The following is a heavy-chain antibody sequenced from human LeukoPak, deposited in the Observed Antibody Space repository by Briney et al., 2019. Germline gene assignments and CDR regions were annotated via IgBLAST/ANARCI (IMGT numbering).Heavy chain of an antibody. CDR3: ARARWTSTVTTYYLDY. V-gene: IGHV1-3*01. D-gene: IGHD4-17*01. Sequence: ASVKLSCKTSGYTFTDYAVQWVRQAPGQRLEWMGWINAGNGKTKYSQKFQDRVTITRDTSATTAYLDLSSLRSEDTAVYYCARARWTSTVTTYYLDYWGQGTLVTVSS. CDR1: GYTFTDYA. CDR2: INAGNGKT. J-gene: IGHJ4*02.